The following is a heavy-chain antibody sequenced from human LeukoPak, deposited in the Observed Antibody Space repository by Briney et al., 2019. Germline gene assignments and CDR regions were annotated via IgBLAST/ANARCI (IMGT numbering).Heavy chain of an antibody. Sequence: GRSLRLSCAASGFTFSSYGMHWVRQAPGKGLEWVAVIWYDGSNKYYADSVKGRFTISRDNSKNTLYLKMNSLRAEDTAVYYCARGPDSSGWYFDYWGQGTLVTVSS. CDR3: ARGPDSSGWYFDY. CDR2: IWYDGSNK. D-gene: IGHD6-19*01. V-gene: IGHV3-33*01. J-gene: IGHJ4*02. CDR1: GFTFSSYG.